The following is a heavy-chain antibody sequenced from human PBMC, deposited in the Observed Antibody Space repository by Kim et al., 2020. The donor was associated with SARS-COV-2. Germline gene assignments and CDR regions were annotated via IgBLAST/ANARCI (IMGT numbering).Heavy chain of an antibody. CDR3: AKKDGDH. CDR2: IYTSGST. V-gene: IGHV4-4*07. CDR1: GASINNYH. Sequence: SETLSLTCTVSGASINNYHWTWIRQSAGKGLEWIGRIYTSGSTSYNPSLKSRVTMSVDTSKNQLSLKLTSVIAADTAVYYCAKKDGDHWGQGTLVTVSS. J-gene: IGHJ4*02.